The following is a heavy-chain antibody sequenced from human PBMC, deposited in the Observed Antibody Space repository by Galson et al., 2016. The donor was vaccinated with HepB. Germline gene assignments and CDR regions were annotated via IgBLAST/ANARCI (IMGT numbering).Heavy chain of an antibody. D-gene: IGHD1-1*01. CDR2: ISYDGSNK. V-gene: IGHV3-30*03. Sequence: SLRLSCAASGFTFSSYGIHWVRQAPGKGLEWVALISYDGSNKCYADSVKGRITISRDTSKNTVYLQMNSLRGEDTGVYYCARDKGTSVWYKDYWGQGTLVTVSS. J-gene: IGHJ4*02. CDR1: GFTFSSYG. CDR3: ARDKGTSVWYKDY.